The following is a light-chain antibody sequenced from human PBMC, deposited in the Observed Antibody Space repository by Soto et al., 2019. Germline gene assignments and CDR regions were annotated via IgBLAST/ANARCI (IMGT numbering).Light chain of an antibody. CDR3: QQYNTYST. CDR2: RAS. J-gene: IGKJ5*01. CDR1: QGIGDL. V-gene: IGKV1-5*03. Sequence: DIQMTQSPSTLSASVGDRVTITCRASQGIGDLLAWYQQKPGKAPKLLIQRASRLETGVPSRFSGGGSGTEFTLTISSLQPDDFATYYCQQYNTYSTFGQGTRLEIK.